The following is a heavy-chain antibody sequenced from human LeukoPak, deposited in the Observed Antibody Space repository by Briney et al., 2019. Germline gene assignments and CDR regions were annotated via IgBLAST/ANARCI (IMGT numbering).Heavy chain of an antibody. CDR3: ARGGRTRYCSSTSCPSSHNWFDP. Sequence: SETLSLTCTVSGGSITNYYWGWIRQPPGKGLEWMGYIYYSGNTKYNPSLKSRVTISADTSKNLFSLKLSSVTAADTAVYYCARGGRTRYCSSTSCPSSHNWFDPWGQGTLVTVSS. CDR2: IYYSGNT. CDR1: GGSITNYY. V-gene: IGHV4-59*01. D-gene: IGHD2-2*01. J-gene: IGHJ5*02.